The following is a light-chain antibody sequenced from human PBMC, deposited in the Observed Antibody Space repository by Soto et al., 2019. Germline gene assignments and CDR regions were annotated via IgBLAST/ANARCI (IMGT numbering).Light chain of an antibody. J-gene: IGLJ1*01. CDR2: NNN. V-gene: IGLV1-44*01. CDR1: SSNIGTNA. Sequence: QSVLTQPPSASGTPGQRVTISCSGGSSNIGTNAVNWYQQLPGTAPKLLIYNNNQRPSGVPDRFSGSKSGTSASLAISGLQAEDEADYYCAACDGSLNGYVFGTGTKVTVL. CDR3: AACDGSLNGYV.